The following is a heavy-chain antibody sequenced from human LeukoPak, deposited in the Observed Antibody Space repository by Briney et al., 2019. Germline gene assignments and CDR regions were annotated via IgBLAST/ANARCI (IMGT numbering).Heavy chain of an antibody. CDR2: ISSSSYI. V-gene: IGHV3-21*04. D-gene: IGHD2-2*01. CDR3: AKSLVPAAMMGGLGYFDY. J-gene: IGHJ4*02. CDR1: GFTFSSYS. Sequence: GGSLRLSCAASGFTFSSYSMNWVRQAPGKGLEWVSSISSSSYIYYADSVKGRFTISRDNSKNTLYLQMNSLRAEDTAVYYCAKSLVPAAMMGGLGYFDYWGQGTLVTVSS.